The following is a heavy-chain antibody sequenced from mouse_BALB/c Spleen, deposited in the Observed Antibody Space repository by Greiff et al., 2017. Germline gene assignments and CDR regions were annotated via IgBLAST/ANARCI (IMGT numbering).Heavy chain of an antibody. CDR1: GFTFSSFG. V-gene: IGHV5-17*02. CDR3: ARSNGAAY. J-gene: IGHJ3*01. CDR2: ISSGSSTI. Sequence: EVKLVESGGGLVQPGGSRKLSCAASGFTFSSFGMHWVRQAPEKGLEWVAYISSGSSTIYYADTVKGRFTISRDNPKNTLFLQMTSLRSEDTAMYYCARSNGAAYWGQGTLVTVSA.